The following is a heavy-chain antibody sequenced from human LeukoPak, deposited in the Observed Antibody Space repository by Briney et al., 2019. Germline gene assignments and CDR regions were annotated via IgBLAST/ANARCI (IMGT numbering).Heavy chain of an antibody. CDR1: GYTFTSYA. V-gene: IGHV1-3*01. CDR3: ARGRSSVYYNYYMDV. J-gene: IGHJ6*03. CDR2: INAGNGNT. Sequence: ASVKVSCKASGYTFTSYAMHWVRQAPGQRLEWMGWINAGNGNTKYSQKFQGRVTITTDESTSTAYMELSSLRSEDTAVYYCARGRSSVYYNYYMDVWGKGTTVTVSS. D-gene: IGHD2-2*01.